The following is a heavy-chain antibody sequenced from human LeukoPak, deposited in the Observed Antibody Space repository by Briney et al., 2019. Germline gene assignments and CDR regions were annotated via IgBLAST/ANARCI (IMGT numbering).Heavy chain of an antibody. CDR2: ISGSGTTT. Sequence: SGGSLRLSCAASGVTFSSYDMNWVRQAPGKGLEWVSYISGSGTTTYYADSVKGRFTISRDYSKNSLYLQMNSLRDEDTAVYYCARDYWYFDWGQGTLVTVSS. D-gene: IGHD3-9*01. V-gene: IGHV3-48*03. CDR3: ARDYWYFD. J-gene: IGHJ4*02. CDR1: GVTFSSYD.